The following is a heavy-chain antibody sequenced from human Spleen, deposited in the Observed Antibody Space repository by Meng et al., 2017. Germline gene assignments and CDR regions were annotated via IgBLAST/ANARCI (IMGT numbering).Heavy chain of an antibody. D-gene: IGHD4-11*01. J-gene: IGHJ4*02. CDR1: GFTFSTIG. V-gene: IGHV3-23*04. CDR3: VPRTTYFDS. Sequence: VHLVESGGGLVKPGGSLRLSCAASGFTFSTIGMNWVRQAPGKGLEWVSTISSTGGATYYADSVKGRLTISRDNSKNTLYLQMNSLRAEDTAVYYCVPRTTYFDSWGLGTLVTVSS. CDR2: ISSTGGAT.